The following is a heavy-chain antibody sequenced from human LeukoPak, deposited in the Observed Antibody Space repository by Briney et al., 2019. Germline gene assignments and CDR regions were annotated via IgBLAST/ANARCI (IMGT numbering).Heavy chain of an antibody. J-gene: IGHJ4*02. V-gene: IGHV5-51*01. D-gene: IGHD1-26*01. CDR1: GYSFTSYW. CDR2: IYPGDPDA. Sequence: GESLKISCKGSGYSFTSYWIGWVRQMPGKGLKWMGIIYPGDPDARYSPSFQGQVTISADKSTSTAYLQWSSLKASDTAMYYCARRRDLYSGSYYPFDYWGQGTLVTVSS. CDR3: ARRRDLYSGSYYPFDY.